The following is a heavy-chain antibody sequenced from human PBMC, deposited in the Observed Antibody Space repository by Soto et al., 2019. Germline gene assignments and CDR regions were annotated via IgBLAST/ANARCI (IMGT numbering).Heavy chain of an antibody. D-gene: IGHD2-15*01. V-gene: IGHV3-30-3*01. CDR2: ISYDGSNK. Sequence: GGSLRLSCAASGFTFRSYAMHWVRQAPGKGLECVAVISYDGSNKFYRDYVKGRFTISRDNSKNTLYLQINSLRFEDTAVYYCARGDREDIAVVIGDRPGEYGVDVWGQGTTVTVSS. CDR3: ARGDREDIAVVIGDRPGEYGVDV. J-gene: IGHJ6*02. CDR1: GFTFRSYA.